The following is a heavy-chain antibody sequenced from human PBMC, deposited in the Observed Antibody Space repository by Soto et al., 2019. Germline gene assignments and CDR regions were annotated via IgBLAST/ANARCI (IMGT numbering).Heavy chain of an antibody. D-gene: IGHD3-22*01. J-gene: IGHJ4*02. CDR3: SRDFSIILVAPGY. CDR1: GYTFTSYA. Sequence: QVQLVQSGAEEKKPGASVKVSCKASGYTFTSYAMHWVRQAPGQRLEWMGWINAGNSDTKYSQKFQGRVTITSDTSANTAYMELRRLKSEDTAVYYCSRDFSIILVAPGYWGQGTLVTVSS. CDR2: INAGNSDT. V-gene: IGHV1-3*05.